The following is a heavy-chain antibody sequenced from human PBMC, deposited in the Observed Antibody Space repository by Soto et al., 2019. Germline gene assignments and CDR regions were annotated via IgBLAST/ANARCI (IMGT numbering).Heavy chain of an antibody. V-gene: IGHV4-4*07. D-gene: IGHD2-21*02. CDR3: ARGPYCGGDCYSTLFDY. CDR2: IYTSGST. Sequence: SETLSLTCTVSGGSISSYYWSWIRQPAGKGLEWIGRIYTSGSTNYNPSLKSRVTMSVDTSKNQFSLKLSSVTAADTAVYYCARGPYCGGDCYSTLFDYWAQGTLVTVSS. J-gene: IGHJ4*02. CDR1: GGSISSYY.